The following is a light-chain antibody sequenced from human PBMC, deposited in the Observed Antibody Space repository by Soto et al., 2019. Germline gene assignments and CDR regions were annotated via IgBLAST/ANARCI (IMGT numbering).Light chain of an antibody. CDR3: QQYAASPLT. Sequence: EIVLTQSPGTLSLSPGERATLSCRASQAVGNMYLAWYQQKPGQTPRLVIYDASRRATGIPDRFSGSGSGTDFPLTISRLEPEDFAVYYCQQYAASPLTFGPGTRVDL. CDR2: DAS. V-gene: IGKV3-20*01. J-gene: IGKJ3*01. CDR1: QAVGNMY.